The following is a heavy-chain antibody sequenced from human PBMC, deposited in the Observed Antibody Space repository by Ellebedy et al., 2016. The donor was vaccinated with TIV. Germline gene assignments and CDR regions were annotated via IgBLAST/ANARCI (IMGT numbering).Heavy chain of an antibody. CDR1: GGSISSGGYY. Sequence: MPSETLSLTCTVSGGSISSGGYYWSWIRQPPGKGLEWIGEINHSGSTNYNPSLKSRVTISVDTSKNQFSLKLSSVTAADTAVYYCARGFGGNVVFYYYGMDVWGQGTTVTVSS. CDR2: INHSGST. V-gene: IGHV4-39*07. CDR3: ARGFGGNVVFYYYGMDV. D-gene: IGHD4-23*01. J-gene: IGHJ6*02.